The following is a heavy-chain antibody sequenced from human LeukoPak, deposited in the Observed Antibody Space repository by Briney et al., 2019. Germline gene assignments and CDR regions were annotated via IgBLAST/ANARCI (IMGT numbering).Heavy chain of an antibody. Sequence: SETLSLTCTVSGGSISSSSYYWGWIRQPPGKGLEWIGSIYYSGSTYYNPSLKSRVTISVDTSKNQFSLKLSSVTAADTAVYYCARGIDSGFGELYYYMDVWGKGTTVTISS. D-gene: IGHD3-10*01. CDR3: ARGIDSGFGELYYYMDV. CDR1: GGSISSSSYY. CDR2: IYYSGST. V-gene: IGHV4-39*07. J-gene: IGHJ6*03.